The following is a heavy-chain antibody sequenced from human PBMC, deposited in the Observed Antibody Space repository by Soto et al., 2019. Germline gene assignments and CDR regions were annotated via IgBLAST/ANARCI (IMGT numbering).Heavy chain of an antibody. CDR2: IIPIFGTA. Sequence: PSVKVSCKASGGTFSSYAISWVRQAPGQGLEWMGGIIPIFGTANYAQKFQGRVTITADESTSTAYMELSSLRSEDTAVYYCARGVTMIAVAMVAFDIWGQGTMDTVSS. J-gene: IGHJ3*02. CDR1: GGTFSSYA. V-gene: IGHV1-69*13. D-gene: IGHD3-22*01. CDR3: ARGVTMIAVAMVAFDI.